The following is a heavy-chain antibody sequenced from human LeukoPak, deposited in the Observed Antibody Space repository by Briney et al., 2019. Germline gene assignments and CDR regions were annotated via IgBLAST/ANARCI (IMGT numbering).Heavy chain of an antibody. CDR1: GFTFSSYA. J-gene: IGHJ4*02. Sequence: GGSLRLSCAASGFTFSSYAMHWVRQASGKGLEWVAVISYDGSNKYYADSLKGRFTISRDKSKNTLYLQMNSLRAEDTAVYYCARDDRWELLERDYWGQGTLVTVSS. CDR3: ARDDRWELLERDY. D-gene: IGHD1-26*01. CDR2: ISYDGSNK. V-gene: IGHV3-30-3*01.